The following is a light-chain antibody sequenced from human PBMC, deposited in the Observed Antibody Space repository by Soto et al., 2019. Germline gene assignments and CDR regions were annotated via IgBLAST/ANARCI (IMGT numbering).Light chain of an antibody. CDR2: DVS. Sequence: DIQMTQSPSTLSASVGDTVTITCRASQSVSDSLAWYQVKPGEAPKLLIFDVSNLETGVPSRFSGSGSGTEFSLTIRGPQPDDFATYYCQQYDYSRTFGQGTKVDIK. CDR3: QQYDYSRT. V-gene: IGKV1-5*01. J-gene: IGKJ1*01. CDR1: QSVSDS.